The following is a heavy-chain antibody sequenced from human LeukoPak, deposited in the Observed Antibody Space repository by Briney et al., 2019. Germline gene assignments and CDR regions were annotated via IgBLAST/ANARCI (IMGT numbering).Heavy chain of an antibody. J-gene: IGHJ6*02. D-gene: IGHD4/OR15-4a*01. CDR1: GFTFNSYA. Sequence: PGGSLRLSCAASGFTFNSYAMNWVRQAPGKGLEWVLGISGSGAYTYYADSVKGRFTISRDNSQNTLYLQLNSLRAEDTAIYYCARDTSFNYGAHAMDVWGQGTTVTVSS. V-gene: IGHV3-23*01. CDR3: ARDTSFNYGAHAMDV. CDR2: ISGSGAYT.